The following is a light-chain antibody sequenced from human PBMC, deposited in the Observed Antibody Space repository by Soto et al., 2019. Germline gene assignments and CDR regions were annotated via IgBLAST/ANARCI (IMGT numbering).Light chain of an antibody. V-gene: IGLV2-14*01. CDR3: SSYTSSSTRV. Sequence: QSALTQPASESGSPGQSITISCTGTSSDVGSYNYVSWYQQHPGKAPKLMIYEVSNRPSGVSNRFSGSKSGNTASLTISGLQAEDDADYYCSSYTSSSTRVFGTGTKLTVL. CDR2: EVS. CDR1: SSDVGSYNY. J-gene: IGLJ1*01.